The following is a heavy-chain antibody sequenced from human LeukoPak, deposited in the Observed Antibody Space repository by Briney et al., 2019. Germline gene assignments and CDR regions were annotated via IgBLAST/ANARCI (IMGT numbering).Heavy chain of an antibody. CDR1: GGTFSSYA. D-gene: IGHD2-2*01. J-gene: IGHJ6*02. CDR3: ARAGGPDCSSTSCHYDFWSGYPNYYYYGMDV. V-gene: IGHV1-69*13. Sequence: SVKVSCKASGGTFSSYAISWVRQAPGQGLEWMGGIIPIFGTANYAQKFQGRVTITADESTSTAYMELSSLRSEDTAVYYCARAGGPDCSSTSCHYDFWSGYPNYYYYGMDVWGQGTTVTVSS. CDR2: IIPIFGTA.